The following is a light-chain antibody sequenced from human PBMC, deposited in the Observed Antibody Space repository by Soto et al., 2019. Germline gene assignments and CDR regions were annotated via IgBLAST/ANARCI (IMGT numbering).Light chain of an antibody. CDR3: QHYNSYSEA. CDR2: KAS. Sequence: DIKMTQSPSTLSGSVGDRVTITSRASQTISSWLAWYQQKPGKAPKLLIYKASTLKSGVPSRFSGSGSGTEFTLTISSLQPDDFATYYCQHYNSYSEAFGQGT. V-gene: IGKV1-5*03. J-gene: IGKJ1*01. CDR1: QTISSW.